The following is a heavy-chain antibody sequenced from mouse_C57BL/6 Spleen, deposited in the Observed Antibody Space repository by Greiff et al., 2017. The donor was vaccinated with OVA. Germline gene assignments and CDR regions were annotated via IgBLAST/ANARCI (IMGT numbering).Heavy chain of an antibody. D-gene: IGHD2-13*01. V-gene: IGHV1-69*01. CDR2: IDPSDSST. CDR3: ARYSSEGLYGDSHTWFAY. Sequence: QVQLQQPGAELVMPGASVKLSCKASGYTFTSYWMHWVKQRPGQGLEWIGEIDPSDSSTNYNQKFKSKATLTVDKPSSTAYMQLSSLTSEDSAVYYCARYSSEGLYGDSHTWFAYWGQGTLVTVSA. CDR1: GYTFTSYW. J-gene: IGHJ3*01.